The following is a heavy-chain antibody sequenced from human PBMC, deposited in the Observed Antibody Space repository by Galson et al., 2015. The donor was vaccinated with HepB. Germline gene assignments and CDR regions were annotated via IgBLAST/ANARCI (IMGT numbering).Heavy chain of an antibody. D-gene: IGHD6-19*01. V-gene: IGHV1-46*03. CDR3: ARDPGVYSSMIQGLEADAFDI. Sequence: LEWMGIINPSGGSTSYAQKFQGRVTMTRDTSTSTVYMELSSLRSEDTAVYYCARDPGVYSSMIQGLEADAFDIWGQGTMVTVSS. J-gene: IGHJ3*02. CDR2: INPSGGST.